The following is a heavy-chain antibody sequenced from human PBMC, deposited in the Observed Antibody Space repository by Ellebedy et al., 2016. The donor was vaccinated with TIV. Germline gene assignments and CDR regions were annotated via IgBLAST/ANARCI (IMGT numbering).Heavy chain of an antibody. D-gene: IGHD3-22*01. V-gene: IGHV1-8*01. J-gene: IGHJ4*02. CDR3: ARGYYYDSSGYPTASLEYYFDY. CDR1: GYTFTSYD. Sequence: AASVKVSCKASGYTFTSYDINWVRQATGQGLEWMGWMNPKSGNTGYAQKFQGRVTMTRHTSISTAYIELSSLRSEDTAVYYCARGYYYDSSGYPTASLEYYFDYWGQGTLVTVSS. CDR2: MNPKSGNT.